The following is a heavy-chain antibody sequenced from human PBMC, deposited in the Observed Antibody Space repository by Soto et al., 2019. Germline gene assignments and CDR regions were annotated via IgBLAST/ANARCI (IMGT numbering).Heavy chain of an antibody. CDR1: GFTFSSYG. CDR3: ARDYQVSRGWSIMDV. D-gene: IGHD6-19*01. Sequence: ESGGGVVQPGRSLRLSCAASGFTFSSYGMHWVRQAPGKGLEWVAVIWYDGSNKYYADSVKGRFTISRDNSKNTLYLQMNSLRAEDTAVYYCARDYQVSRGWSIMDVWGQGTTVTVSS. J-gene: IGHJ6*02. V-gene: IGHV3-33*01. CDR2: IWYDGSNK.